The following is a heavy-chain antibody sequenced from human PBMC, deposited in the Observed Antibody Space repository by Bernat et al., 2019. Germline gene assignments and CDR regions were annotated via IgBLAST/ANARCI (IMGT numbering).Heavy chain of an antibody. D-gene: IGHD2-2*01. J-gene: IGHJ4*02. CDR1: GFTFSSYG. Sequence: QVQLVESGGGVVQPGRSLRLSCAASGFTFSSYGMHWVCQAPGKGLEWVAVIWYDGSNKYYADSVKGRFTISRDNSKNTLYLQMNSLRAEDTAVYYCARDISVVPAAQDPFDYWGQGTLVTVSS. CDR2: IWYDGSNK. CDR3: ARDISVVPAAQDPFDY. V-gene: IGHV3-33*01.